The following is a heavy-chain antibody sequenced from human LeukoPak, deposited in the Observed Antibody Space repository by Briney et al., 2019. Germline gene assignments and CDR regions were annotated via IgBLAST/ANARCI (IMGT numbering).Heavy chain of an antibody. V-gene: IGHV3-33*01. CDR1: GFTFSSYG. J-gene: IGHJ4*02. CDR2: IWYDGSNK. Sequence: GGSLRLSCAASGFTFSSYGMHWVRQAPGKGLEWVAVIWYDGSNKYYADSVKGRFTISRDNSKNTLYLKMNSLRAEDTAVYYCARGPIYGDYHFDYWGQGTLVTVSS. D-gene: IGHD4-17*01. CDR3: ARGPIYGDYHFDY.